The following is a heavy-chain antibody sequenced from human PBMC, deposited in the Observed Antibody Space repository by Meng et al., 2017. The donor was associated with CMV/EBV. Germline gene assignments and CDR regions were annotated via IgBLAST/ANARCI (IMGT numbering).Heavy chain of an antibody. Sequence: SVKVSCKASGGTFSSYAISWVRQAPGQGLEWMGGIIPIFGTANYAQKFQGRVTITTDESTSTAYMELSSLRSEDTAVYYCARDDGRMRDSSSPGYYYYYYGMDVWGQGTTVTVSS. D-gene: IGHD6-6*01. CDR2: IIPIFGTA. J-gene: IGHJ6*02. CDR1: GGTFSSYA. V-gene: IGHV1-69*05. CDR3: ARDDGRMRDSSSPGYYYYYYGMDV.